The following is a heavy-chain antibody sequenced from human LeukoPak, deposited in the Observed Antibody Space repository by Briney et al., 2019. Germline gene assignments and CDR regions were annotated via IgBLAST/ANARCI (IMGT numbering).Heavy chain of an antibody. V-gene: IGHV4-4*02. CDR3: AGLVGRYSSGLYYYYFDY. J-gene: IGHJ4*02. CDR2: LYLSGTT. CDR1: GDSINSLDL. Sequence: SETLSLTCTVSGDSINSLDLWSWVRQPPGKGLEWIGELYLSGTTHSNPSVKSRVTISIDKSKNQFFLNLSSVTAADTAVYYCAGLVGRYSSGLYYYYFDYWGQGTLVTVSS. D-gene: IGHD3-22*01.